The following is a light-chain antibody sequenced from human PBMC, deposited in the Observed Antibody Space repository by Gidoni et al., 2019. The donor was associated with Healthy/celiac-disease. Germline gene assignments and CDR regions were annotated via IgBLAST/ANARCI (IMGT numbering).Light chain of an antibody. CDR3: QSYDSSLSPYV. J-gene: IGLJ1*01. V-gene: IGLV1-40*01. Sequence: SVLTQPPSVSGAPGQRVTISCTGSSSNIGAGYDVHWYQQLPGTAPKLLIYGNSNRPSGVPDRFSGSKSGTSASLAITGLQAEDEADYYCQSYDSSLSPYVFGTGTKVTVL. CDR2: GNS. CDR1: SSNIGAGYD.